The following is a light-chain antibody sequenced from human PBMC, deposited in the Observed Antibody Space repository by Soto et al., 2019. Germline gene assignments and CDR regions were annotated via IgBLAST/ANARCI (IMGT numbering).Light chain of an antibody. CDR3: SSYTSSSPLYV. J-gene: IGLJ1*01. CDR2: DVS. CDR1: SSDVGGYNY. V-gene: IGLV2-14*01. Sequence: QSVLTQPASVSGSPGQAITISCTGTSSDVGGYNYVSWYQQRPGKAPKLMIYDVSNRPSGVSNRFSGSKSGNTASLTISGLQAEDEADYYCSSYTSSSPLYVIGSRTTVTFL.